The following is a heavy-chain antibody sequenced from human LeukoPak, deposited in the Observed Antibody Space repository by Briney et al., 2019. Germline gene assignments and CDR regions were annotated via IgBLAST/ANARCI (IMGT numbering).Heavy chain of an antibody. CDR1: GFTFSSYG. D-gene: IGHD2-2*02. V-gene: IGHV3-30*02. Sequence: GGSLRLSCAASGFTFSSYGMHWVRQAPGKGLEWVAFIRYDGSNKYYADSVKGRFTISRDNSKNTLYLQMNSLRAEDTAVYYCAKGDTSCYTLCAEYFQHWGQGTLVTVSS. CDR3: AKGDTSCYTLCAEYFQH. J-gene: IGHJ1*01. CDR2: IRYDGSNK.